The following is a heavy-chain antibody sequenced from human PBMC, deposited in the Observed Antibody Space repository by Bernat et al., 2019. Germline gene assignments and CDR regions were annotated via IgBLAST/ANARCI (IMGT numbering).Heavy chain of an antibody. CDR1: GFTLGDYA. CDR3: TRRGEYSYGHANLGY. CDR2: IRSKAYGGTT. Sequence: EVQLVESGGGLVQPGRSLRLSCTASGFTLGDYAMSWFRQAPGKGLEWVGFIRSKAYGGTTEYAASVKGRFTISRADSKSIAYLQMNSLKTEDTAVYYCTRRGEYSYGHANLGYWGQGTLVTVS. V-gene: IGHV3-49*03. D-gene: IGHD5-18*01. J-gene: IGHJ4*02.